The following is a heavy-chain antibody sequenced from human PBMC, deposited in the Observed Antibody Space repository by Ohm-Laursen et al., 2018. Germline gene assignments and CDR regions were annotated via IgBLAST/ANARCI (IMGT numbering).Heavy chain of an antibody. Sequence: SLRLSCAAPGFTFRNSWMTWVRQSPGKGLEWVANIKGDGTETYYVDSVRGRFTISRDNPKNSLFLQLSNVRAEDTAAYYCAMGWGYFPSWGQGTLVIVSS. D-gene: IGHD3-16*01. CDR1: GFTFRNSW. CDR3: AMGWGYFPS. J-gene: IGHJ1*01. V-gene: IGHV3-7*01. CDR2: IKGDGTET.